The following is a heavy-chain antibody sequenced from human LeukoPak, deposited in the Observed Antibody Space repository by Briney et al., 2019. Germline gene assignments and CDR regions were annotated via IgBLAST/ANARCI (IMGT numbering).Heavy chain of an antibody. Sequence: GGSLRLSCAASGFTFSSYGMHWVRQAPGKGLEWVAFIRYDGSNKYYADSVKGRFTISRDNSKNTLYLQMNSLRAEDTAVYYCANGTQSARYSSGWYTGEDYFDYWGQGTLVTVSS. CDR1: GFTFSSYG. CDR3: ANGTQSARYSSGWYTGEDYFDY. CDR2: IRYDGSNK. J-gene: IGHJ4*02. V-gene: IGHV3-30*02. D-gene: IGHD6-19*01.